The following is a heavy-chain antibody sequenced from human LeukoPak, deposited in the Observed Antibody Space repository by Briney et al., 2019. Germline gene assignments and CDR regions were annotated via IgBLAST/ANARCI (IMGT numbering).Heavy chain of an antibody. CDR3: ATDRLEIYSFHI. CDR2: FEPEEGEHGET. D-gene: IGHD1-1*01. CDR1: GGTFSSYA. V-gene: IGHV1-24*01. J-gene: IGHJ3*02. Sequence: APVKVSCKASGGTFSSYAISWVRQAPGQGLEWMGGFEPEEGEHGETIFAQNFEDRLTLTEDTAADTAYMELASLTSEDTAVYYCATDRLEIYSFHIWGQGTMVTISS.